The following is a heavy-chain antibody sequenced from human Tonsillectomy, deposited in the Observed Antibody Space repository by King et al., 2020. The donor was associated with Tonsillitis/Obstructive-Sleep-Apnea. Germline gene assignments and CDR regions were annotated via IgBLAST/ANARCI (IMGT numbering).Heavy chain of an antibody. J-gene: IGHJ3*02. CDR3: ARAYYDILTGYLDDAFDI. D-gene: IGHD3-9*01. CDR2: IYDSGST. V-gene: IGHV4-59*08. CDR1: GGSISSYY. Sequence: VQLQESGPGLVKPSGTLSLTCNVSGGSISSYYWSWIRQPPGKGLEWIGYIYDSGSTNYNPSLKSRVTISVDTSKNQFSLKLSSVTAADTAVYYCARAYYDILTGYLDDAFDIWGQGTMVTVSS.